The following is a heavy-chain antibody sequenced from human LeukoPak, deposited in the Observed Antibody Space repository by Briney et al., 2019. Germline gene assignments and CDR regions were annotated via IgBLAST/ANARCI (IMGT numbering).Heavy chain of an antibody. J-gene: IGHJ4*02. CDR1: GLSFTTYW. CDR3: ARGGSYYGDFYY. CDR2: INGDGSST. Sequence: GGSLRLSCAASGLSFTTYWMHWVRQAPGEGVVWVSRINGDGSSTNYADSVKGRFTISRDNAKNTLYLQMNSPRAEDTAVYYCARGGSYYGDFYYWGQGTLVTVSS. V-gene: IGHV3-74*01. D-gene: IGHD4-17*01.